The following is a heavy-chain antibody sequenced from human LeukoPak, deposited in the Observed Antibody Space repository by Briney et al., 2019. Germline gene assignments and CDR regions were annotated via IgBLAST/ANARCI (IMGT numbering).Heavy chain of an antibody. V-gene: IGHV3-7*01. CDR3: ARWADYGGNSDYYYYGMDV. D-gene: IGHD4-23*01. J-gene: IGHJ6*02. Sequence: GGSLRLSCAAPGFTFSSYWINWVRQAPGKGLEWVANIKQDGSEKYYVDSVKGRFTISRDNAKNSLYLQMNGLRAEDTAVNYCARWADYGGNSDYYYYGMDVWGQGTTVTVSS. CDR2: IKQDGSEK. CDR1: GFTFSSYW.